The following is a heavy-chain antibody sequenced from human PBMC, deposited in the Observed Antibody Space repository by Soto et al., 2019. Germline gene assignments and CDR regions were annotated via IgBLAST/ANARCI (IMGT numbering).Heavy chain of an antibody. CDR2: ISYDGSNK. CDR1: GFTFSSYG. Sequence: GGSLRLSCAASGFTFSSYGMHWVRQAPGKGLEWVAVISYDGSNKYYADSAKGRFTISRDNSKNTLYLQMNSLRAEDTAVYYCAKDLVNVVVTPGWFDPWGQGTLVTVSS. V-gene: IGHV3-30*18. D-gene: IGHD2-21*02. J-gene: IGHJ5*02. CDR3: AKDLVNVVVTPGWFDP.